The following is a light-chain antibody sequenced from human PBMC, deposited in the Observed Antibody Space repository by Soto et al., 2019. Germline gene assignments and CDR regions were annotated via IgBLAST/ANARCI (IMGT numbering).Light chain of an antibody. J-gene: IGKJ1*01. V-gene: IGKV1-27*01. CDR1: QGISNY. CDR2: AAS. CDR3: KKYNSAPQT. Sequence: DIQMTQSPSSLSASVGDRVTITGRARQGISNYLAWYQQKPGKVPKLLIYAASTLQSGVPSLFSGSGSGTDFSLSISSLQPEDVATYYCKKYNSAPQTFGQGTKVEIK.